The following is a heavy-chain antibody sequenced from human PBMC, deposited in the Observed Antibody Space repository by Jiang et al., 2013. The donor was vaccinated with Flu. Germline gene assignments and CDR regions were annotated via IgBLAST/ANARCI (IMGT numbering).Heavy chain of an antibody. D-gene: IGHD3-22*01. J-gene: IGHJ3*02. CDR1: GFTFSSYA. V-gene: IGHV3-23*04. Sequence: QLVESGGGLVQPGGSLRLSCAGSGFTFSSYAMTWVRQAPGKGLEWVSGISGSGGSTYYADSVKGRFTISRDNSKNTLYLQVNRLRAEDTALYYCAKSPPWYDISGSSLIWGQGTMVTVSS. CDR3: AKSPPWYDISGSSLI. CDR2: ISGSGGST.